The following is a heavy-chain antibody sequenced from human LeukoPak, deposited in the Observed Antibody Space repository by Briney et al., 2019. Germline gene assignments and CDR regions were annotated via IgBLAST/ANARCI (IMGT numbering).Heavy chain of an antibody. CDR1: GYTFSSYW. J-gene: IGHJ6*03. CDR3: ARRQAYTMRRQSYYYTDV. D-gene: IGHD2-21*01. Sequence: GESLKISCKGSGYTFSSYWIGWVRQMPGKGLEWMGIINPGDSDIRYSPSFQGQVTISADTSISTAYLQWSSLKASDSAMYYCARRQAYTMRRQSYYYTDVWGKGTAVTVSS. CDR2: INPGDSDI. V-gene: IGHV5-51*01.